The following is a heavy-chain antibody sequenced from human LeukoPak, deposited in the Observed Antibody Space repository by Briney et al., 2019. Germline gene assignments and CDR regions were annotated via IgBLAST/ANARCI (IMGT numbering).Heavy chain of an antibody. CDR1: GFTFSSYW. CDR2: INSDGSST. Sequence: HSGGSLRLSCAASGFTFSSYWMHWVRQAPGKGLVWVSRINSDGSSTSYADSVKGRFTISRDNAKNTLYLQMNSLRAEDTAVYYCARESLSGSYYLEKPLFFDYWGQGTLVTVSS. V-gene: IGHV3-74*01. CDR3: ARESLSGSYYLEKPLFFDY. J-gene: IGHJ4*02. D-gene: IGHD1-26*01.